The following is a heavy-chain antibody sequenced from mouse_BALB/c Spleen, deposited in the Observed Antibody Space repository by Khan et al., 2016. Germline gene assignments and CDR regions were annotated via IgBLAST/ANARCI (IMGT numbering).Heavy chain of an antibody. CDR2: ISYDGSN. CDR1: GYSITSGYY. CDR3: AITTVVADY. D-gene: IGHD1-1*01. Sequence: EVQLQESGPGLVKPSQSLSLTCSVTGYSITSGYYWNWIRQFPGNKLEWMGYISYDGSNNYNPSLKNRISITRDTSKNQFFLKLNSVTTEETATYYCAITTVVADYWGQGTTLTVSS. V-gene: IGHV3-6*02. J-gene: IGHJ2*01.